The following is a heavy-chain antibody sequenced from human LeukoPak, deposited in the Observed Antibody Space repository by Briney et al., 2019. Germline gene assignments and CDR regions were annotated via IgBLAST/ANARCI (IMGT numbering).Heavy chain of an antibody. CDR3: ARGTYGYYMDV. Sequence: SETLSLTCSGSNYSISNSLYWSWLRQPPGKGLEWIGSIYRSGSTFHNPSLKSRVTISLDTSKNQFSLKLSSVTAADTAVYFCARGTYGYYMDVWGKGTTVTVSS. D-gene: IGHD4-17*01. V-gene: IGHV4-38-2*02. J-gene: IGHJ6*03. CDR1: NYSISNSLY. CDR2: IYRSGST.